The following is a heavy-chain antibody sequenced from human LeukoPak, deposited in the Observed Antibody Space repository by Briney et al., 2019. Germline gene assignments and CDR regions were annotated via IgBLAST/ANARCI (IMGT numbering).Heavy chain of an antibody. J-gene: IGHJ6*02. V-gene: IGHV4-59*01. Sequence: PSETLSLTCTVSGGSISSYYWSWIRQPPGKGLEWIGYIYYSGSTNYNPSPKSRVTISVDTSKNQFSLKLSSVTAADTAVYYCSRDRYCSGGSCYFNGMDVWGQGTTVTVSS. CDR3: SRDRYCSGGSCYFNGMDV. CDR1: GGSISSYY. D-gene: IGHD2-15*01. CDR2: IYYSGST.